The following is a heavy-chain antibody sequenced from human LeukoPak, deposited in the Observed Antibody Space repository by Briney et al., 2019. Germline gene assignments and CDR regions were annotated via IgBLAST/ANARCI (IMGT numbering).Heavy chain of an antibody. CDR2: ITDSPNYV. V-gene: IGHV3-21*01. J-gene: IGHJ5*02. D-gene: IGHD1-1*01. CDR3: ARDPYQLSWFHP. Sequence: KTGGSLRLSCAASGFTFTNSSMNWIRQAPGKGLEWVSSITDSPNYVEYADSVKGRFTISRDDAKNSLYLQMDSLRADDTAVYYCARDPYQLSWFHPWGQGTLVTVSS. CDR1: GFTFTNSS.